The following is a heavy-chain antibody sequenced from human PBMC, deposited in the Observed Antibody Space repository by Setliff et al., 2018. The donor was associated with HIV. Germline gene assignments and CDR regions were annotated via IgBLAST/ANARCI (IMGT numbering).Heavy chain of an antibody. CDR3: ARDVNYNFWSGYYPSFDY. V-gene: IGHV4-39*07. CDR1: GGSISSSSYY. CDR2: IYYSGST. D-gene: IGHD3-3*01. Sequence: CTVSGGSISSSSYYWGWIRQPPGKGLEWIGSIYYSGSTYYNPSLKSRVTISVDTSKNQFSLKLSSVTAADTAVYYCARDVNYNFWSGYYPSFDYWGQGTLVTVSS. J-gene: IGHJ4*02.